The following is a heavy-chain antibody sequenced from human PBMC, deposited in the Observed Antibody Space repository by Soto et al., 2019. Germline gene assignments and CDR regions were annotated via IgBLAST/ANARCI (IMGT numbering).Heavy chain of an antibody. Sequence: EVQLVESGGGLVKPGGSLRLSCAASGITFSYAWMHWVRQAPGKGLEWVGRIKSKIDGGTTDYAAPVKGRFTISRDDSKNTLYLQMNSLKTEDTAVYYCTTTYSSGGAFDYWGQGTLVNVSS. J-gene: IGHJ4*02. CDR1: GITFSYAW. D-gene: IGHD6-19*01. CDR3: TTTYSSGGAFDY. V-gene: IGHV3-15*07. CDR2: IKSKIDGGTT.